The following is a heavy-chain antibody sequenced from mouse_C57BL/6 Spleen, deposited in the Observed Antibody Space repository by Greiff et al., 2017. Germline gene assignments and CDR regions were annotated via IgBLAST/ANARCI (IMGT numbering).Heavy chain of an antibody. CDR2: IDPETGGT. CDR3: TRRGDVGAMDY. V-gene: IGHV1-15*01. J-gene: IGHJ4*01. Sequence: VQVVESGAELVRPGASVTLSCKASGYTFTDYEMHWVKQTPVHGLEWIGAIDPETGGTAYNQKFKGKAILTADKSSSTAYMELRSLTSEDSAVYYCTRRGDVGAMDYWGQGTSVTVSS. CDR1: GYTFTDYE. D-gene: IGHD3-1*01.